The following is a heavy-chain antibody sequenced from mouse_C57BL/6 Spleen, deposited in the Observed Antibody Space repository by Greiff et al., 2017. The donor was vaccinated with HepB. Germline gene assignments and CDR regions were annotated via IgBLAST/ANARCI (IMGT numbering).Heavy chain of an antibody. D-gene: IGHD2-3*01. CDR2: ISYSGST. Sequence: EVMLVESGPGMVKPSQSLSLTCTVTGYSITSGYDWHWIRHFPGNKLEWMGYISYSGSTNYNPSLKSRISITHDTSKNHFFLKLNSVTTEDTATYYCASGDGYDFDYWGQGTTLTVSS. CDR3: ASGDGYDFDY. V-gene: IGHV3-1*01. CDR1: GYSITSGYD. J-gene: IGHJ2*01.